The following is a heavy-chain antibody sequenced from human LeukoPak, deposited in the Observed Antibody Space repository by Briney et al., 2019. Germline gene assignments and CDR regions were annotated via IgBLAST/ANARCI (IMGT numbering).Heavy chain of an antibody. CDR2: IYYSGST. D-gene: IGHD3-9*01. CDR3: ARDGDYDILTGHV. J-gene: IGHJ6*02. CDR1: GGSISSGDYY. Sequence: SETLSLTCTVSGGSISSGDYYWSWIHQPPGKGLEWIGYIYYSGSTYYNPSLKSRVTISVDTSKNQFSLELSSVTAADTAVYYCARDGDYDILTGHVWGQGTTVTVSS. V-gene: IGHV4-30-4*01.